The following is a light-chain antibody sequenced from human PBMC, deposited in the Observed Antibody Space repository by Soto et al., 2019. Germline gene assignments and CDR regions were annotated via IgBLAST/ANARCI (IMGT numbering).Light chain of an antibody. J-gene: IGLJ1*01. V-gene: IGLV2-8*01. CDR1: SSDVGGYNY. CDR3: MSYAGTAYV. CDR2: EVS. Sequence: QSVLTEHLAASRTPGQTVTISFSGTSSDVGGYNYVSWYQQHPGKAPRLMIYEVSKRPSGVPDRFSGSKSGYTASLTVSGLQAEDEADYYCMSYAGTAYVFGTGTKVTVL.